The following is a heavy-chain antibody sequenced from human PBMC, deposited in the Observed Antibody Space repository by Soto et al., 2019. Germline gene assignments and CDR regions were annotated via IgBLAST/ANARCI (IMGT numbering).Heavy chain of an antibody. V-gene: IGHV3-30-3*01. CDR3: ARSITMIVPCFDP. Sequence: PGGSLRLSCAASGFTFSSYAMHWVRQAPGKGLEWVAVISYDGSNKYYADSVKGRFTISRDNSKNTLYLQMNSLRAEDTAVCYCARSITMIVPCFDPWGQGTLVTVSS. D-gene: IGHD3-22*01. CDR2: ISYDGSNK. J-gene: IGHJ5*02. CDR1: GFTFSSYA.